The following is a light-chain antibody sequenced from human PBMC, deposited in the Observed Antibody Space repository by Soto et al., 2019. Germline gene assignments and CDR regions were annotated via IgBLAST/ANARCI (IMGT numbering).Light chain of an antibody. CDR1: QTISSW. J-gene: IGKJ1*01. CDR3: QHYNSYSEA. V-gene: IGKV1-5*03. CDR2: KAS. Sequence: DIHLTKSPSTLSGYVGDRVTITCRASQTISSWLAWYQQKPGKAPKLLIYKASTLKSGVPSRFSGSGSGTEFTLTISSLQPDDFATYYCQHYNSYSEAFCQGTNVDIK.